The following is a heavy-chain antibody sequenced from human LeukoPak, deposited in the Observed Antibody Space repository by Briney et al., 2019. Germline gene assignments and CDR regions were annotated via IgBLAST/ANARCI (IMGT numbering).Heavy chain of an antibody. CDR2: IYYSGST. CDR1: GGSISSYY. CDR3: ARGRYYDILTGYYSYGGYFDY. D-gene: IGHD3-9*01. V-gene: IGHV4-59*12. Sequence: SETLSLTCTVSGGSISSYYWSWIRQPPGKGLEWIGYIYYSGSTNYNPSLKSRVTISVDTSKNQFSLKLSSVTAADTAVYYCARGRYYDILTGYYSYGGYFDYWGQGTLVTVSS. J-gene: IGHJ4*02.